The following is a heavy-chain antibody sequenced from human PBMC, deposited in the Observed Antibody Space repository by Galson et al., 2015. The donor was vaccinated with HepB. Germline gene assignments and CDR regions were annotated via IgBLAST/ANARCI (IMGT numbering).Heavy chain of an antibody. D-gene: IGHD4-11*01. CDR2: ISSSGDTT. CDR3: ANPYSEDY. CDR1: GFTFSSSV. V-gene: IGHV3-23*01. J-gene: IGHJ4*02. Sequence: SLRLSCAASGFTFSSSVMSWVRQAPGKGLEWVSVISSSGDTTYYADSVKGRFTISRDNSKNTLYLQMSSLRAEDTALYYCANPYSEDYRGQGTLVTVSS.